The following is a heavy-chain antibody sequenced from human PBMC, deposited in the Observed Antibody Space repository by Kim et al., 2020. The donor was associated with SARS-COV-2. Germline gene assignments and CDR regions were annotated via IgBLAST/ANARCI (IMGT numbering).Heavy chain of an antibody. Sequence: GGSLRLSCAASGFTFSDYYMSWIRQAPGKGLEWVSYISSSGSTIYYADSVKGRFTISRDNAKNSLYLQMNSLRAEDTAVYYCAGDRRKSSSSLGGYWGQGTLVTVSS. CDR1: GFTFSDYY. CDR3: AGDRRKSSSSLGGY. J-gene: IGHJ4*02. D-gene: IGHD3-16*01. CDR2: ISSSGSTI. V-gene: IGHV3-11*01.